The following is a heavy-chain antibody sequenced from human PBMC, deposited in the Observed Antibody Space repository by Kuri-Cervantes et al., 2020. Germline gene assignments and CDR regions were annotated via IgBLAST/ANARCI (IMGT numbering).Heavy chain of an antibody. CDR3: AREGPLVPAAPSGFDP. V-gene: IGHV4-4*07. Sequence: SETLSLTCTVSGGSISSYYWSWIRQPAGKGLEWIGRIYTSGSTNYNPSLKSRVTMSVDTSKNQFSLKLSSVTAADTAVYYCAREGPLVPAAPSGFDPWGQGTLVTVSS. D-gene: IGHD2-2*01. CDR2: IYTSGST. CDR1: GGSISSYY. J-gene: IGHJ5*02.